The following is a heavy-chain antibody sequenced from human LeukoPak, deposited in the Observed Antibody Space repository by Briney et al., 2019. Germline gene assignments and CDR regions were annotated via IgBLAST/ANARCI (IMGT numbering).Heavy chain of an antibody. D-gene: IGHD5-12*01. CDR3: ARGGYSGYDYRE. V-gene: IGHV4-34*01. J-gene: IGHJ4*02. Sequence: PSETLSLTCAVYGGSFSGYYWSWIRQPPGKGLEWIGEINHSGSTNYNPSLKSRVTISVDTSKNQFSLNLTSVTAADTAIYFCARGGYSGYDYREWGQGTLVTVSS. CDR1: GGSFSGYY. CDR2: INHSGST.